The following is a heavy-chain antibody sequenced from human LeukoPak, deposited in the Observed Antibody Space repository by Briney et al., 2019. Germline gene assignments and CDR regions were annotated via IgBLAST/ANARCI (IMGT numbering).Heavy chain of an antibody. J-gene: IGHJ5*02. D-gene: IGHD1-14*01. Sequence: ASVKVSCKASGYTFTSYGISWVRQTPGQGLEWMGWISAYNGNTNYAQKLQGRVTMTTDTSTSTAYMELRSLRSDDTAVYYCARASNLNWNHGAHWFDPWGQGTLVTVSS. V-gene: IGHV1-18*01. CDR3: ARASNLNWNHGAHWFDP. CDR1: GYTFTSYG. CDR2: ISAYNGNT.